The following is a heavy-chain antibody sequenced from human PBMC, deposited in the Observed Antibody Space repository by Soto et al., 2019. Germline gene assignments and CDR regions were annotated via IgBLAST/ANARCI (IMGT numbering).Heavy chain of an antibody. J-gene: IGHJ4*02. CDR1: GGSFSGYY. D-gene: IGHD2-15*01. V-gene: IGHV4-34*01. CDR2: INHSGST. Sequence: QVQLQQWGAGLLKPSETLSLTCAVYGGSFSGYYWSWIRQPPGKGLEWIGEINHSGSTNYNPSLKSRVTISVDTSKTQFSLKLSSVAAADTAVYYCARVPKDIVVVVAAHPYFDFWGQGTLVTVSS. CDR3: ARVPKDIVVVVAAHPYFDF.